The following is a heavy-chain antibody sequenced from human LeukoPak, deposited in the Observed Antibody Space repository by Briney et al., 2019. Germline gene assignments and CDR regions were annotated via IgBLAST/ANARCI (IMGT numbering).Heavy chain of an antibody. Sequence: SETLSLTCTVSGGSISSFFWSWIRQPPGKGLEWIGYVHSSGSTKYNPSLKSRLIISVDMSKNQFSLKLRSVSVADTAVYYCARLAPGNYDILTGDPKVVFDYWGQGALITVSS. CDR2: VHSSGST. CDR3: ARLAPGNYDILTGDPKVVFDY. CDR1: GGSISSFF. V-gene: IGHV4-59*01. D-gene: IGHD3-9*01. J-gene: IGHJ4*02.